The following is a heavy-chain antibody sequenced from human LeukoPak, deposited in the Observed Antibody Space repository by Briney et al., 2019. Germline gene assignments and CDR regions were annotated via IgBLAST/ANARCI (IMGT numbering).Heavy chain of an antibody. CDR2: ISNDGSRK. D-gene: IGHD3-3*01. CDR1: GFTFSRHG. CDR3: ARDRAWNYFDY. Sequence: PGRFLRLSCEPSGFTFSRHGMHWVRQAPGKGLEWVAIISNDGSRKYYAHSVEGRFTISRDNSKNTLYLQMDSLRAEDTAVYYCARDRAWNYFDYWGQGTLVTVS. V-gene: IGHV3-30*03. J-gene: IGHJ4*02.